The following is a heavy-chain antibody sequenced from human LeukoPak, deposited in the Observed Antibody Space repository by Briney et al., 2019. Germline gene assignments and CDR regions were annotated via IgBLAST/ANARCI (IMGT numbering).Heavy chain of an antibody. CDR2: ISGSGGST. CDR3: AKSRSICNSNVVVPAAIFS. J-gene: IGHJ5*02. D-gene: IGHD2-2*01. V-gene: IGHV3-23*01. Sequence: GGSLRLSCAASGFTFSSYAMSWVRQAPGKGLEWVSAISGSGGSTYYADSVKGRFTISRDNSKNTLYLQMNSLRAEDTAVYYCAKSRSICNSNVVVPAAIFSWGQGTLVTVSS. CDR1: GFTFSSYA.